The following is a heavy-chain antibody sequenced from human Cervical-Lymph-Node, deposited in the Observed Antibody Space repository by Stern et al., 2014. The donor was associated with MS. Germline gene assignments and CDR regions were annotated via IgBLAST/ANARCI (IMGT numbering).Heavy chain of an antibody. CDR1: GFTFSSYA. CDR3: ARGPILTGYDY. CDR2: INGGGDST. Sequence: VQLMQSGGGLVQPGGSLRLSCAASGFTFSSYAMSWVRQAPGKGLEWVSAINGGGDSTYYADSVKGRVTISRDNSKNTLYVQMNSLRTEDTAVYYCARGPILTGYDYWGQGTLVTVSS. J-gene: IGHJ4*02. V-gene: IGHV3-23*01. D-gene: IGHD3-9*01.